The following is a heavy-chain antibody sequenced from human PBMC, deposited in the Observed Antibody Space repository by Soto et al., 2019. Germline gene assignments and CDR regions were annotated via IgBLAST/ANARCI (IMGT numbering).Heavy chain of an antibody. CDR2: VSYTGDT. J-gene: IGHJ4*02. V-gene: IGHV4-61*01. Sequence: QVQLQESGPGLVKPSETLSLTCTVSRGSVSSASYYWSWIRQAPGKRLQWIGYVSYTGDTNYNPSLQSRVPMSVETYKNQFSMKLTTVTAADTAVYFCARDSRFGEAIDYWGQGTLVTFSS. D-gene: IGHD3-10*01. CDR1: RGSVSSASYY. CDR3: ARDSRFGEAIDY.